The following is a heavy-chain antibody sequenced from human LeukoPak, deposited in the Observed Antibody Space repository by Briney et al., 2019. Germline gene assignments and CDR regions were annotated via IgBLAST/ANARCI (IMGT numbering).Heavy chain of an antibody. J-gene: IGHJ5*02. CDR3: ARQLYGYCSSTSCYPGMFDP. D-gene: IGHD2-2*01. Sequence: PSETLSLTCTVSAGSIGSSSDYWGWIRQPPVKGLESIGSIYYSGSTYYNPSLKSRVTIFVDTPKNQLSLKLSSVTAADTAVYYCARQLYGYCSSTSCYPGMFDPWGQGTLVTVSS. V-gene: IGHV4-39*01. CDR2: IYYSGST. CDR1: AGSIGSSSDY.